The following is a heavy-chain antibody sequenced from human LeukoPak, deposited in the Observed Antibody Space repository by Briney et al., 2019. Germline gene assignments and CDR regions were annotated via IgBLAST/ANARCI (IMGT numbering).Heavy chain of an antibody. V-gene: IGHV4-39*01. CDR2: IYNSGST. J-gene: IGHJ4*02. CDR3: ARLYYDSSGYYQICYFDY. CDR1: GGSISSSSYY. Sequence: SEALSLTCTVSGGSISSSSYYWGWIRQPPGKGLEWIGSIYNSGSTYYNPSLKSRVTISVDTSKNQFSLNLSSGTAADTAVYYCARLYYDSSGYYQICYFDYWGQGTLVTVSS. D-gene: IGHD3-22*01.